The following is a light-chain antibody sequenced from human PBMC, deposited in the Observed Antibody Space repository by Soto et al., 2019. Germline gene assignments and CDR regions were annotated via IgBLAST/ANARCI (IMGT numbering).Light chain of an antibody. V-gene: IGKV3-15*01. CDR2: KKS. Sequence: IVMTPSPATVYVSPGESASLSCRAIRTIGTNLCWYQQKPGQAPRLLISKKSTRATGVTARFSGRVCGAEVTVTVTCLHAEDIGVYYCHKYADWQLTVGGGTKVDIK. CDR3: HKYADWQLT. J-gene: IGKJ4*01. CDR1: RTIGTN.